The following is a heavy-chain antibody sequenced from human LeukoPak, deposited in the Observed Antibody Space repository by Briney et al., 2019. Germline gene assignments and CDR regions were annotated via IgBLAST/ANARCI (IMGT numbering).Heavy chain of an antibody. J-gene: IGHJ4*02. CDR3: ARRATYYYDSSGYFPPDY. CDR1: GFTFDDYA. Sequence: GGSLRLSCAASGFTFDDYAMHWVRQAPGKGLEWVSSISSSSSYIYYADSVKGRFTISRDNAKNSLYLQMNSLRAEDTAVYYCARRATYYYDSSGYFPPDYWGQGTLVTVSS. D-gene: IGHD3-22*01. CDR2: ISSSSSYI. V-gene: IGHV3-21*01.